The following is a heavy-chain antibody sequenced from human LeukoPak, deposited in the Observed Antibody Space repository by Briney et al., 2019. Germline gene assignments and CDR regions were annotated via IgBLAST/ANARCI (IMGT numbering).Heavy chain of an antibody. V-gene: IGHV7-4-1*02. J-gene: IGHJ1*01. D-gene: IGHD5-18*01. Sequence: ASVKVSCKASGYTFTNYAMNWVRRAPGQGLEWMGWINTNTGNPTYAQGFTGRFVFSLDTSVTTAYLQISSLKAEDTAVYYCARAMDSAVGTWRNFQHWGQGTLVTVSS. CDR2: INTNTGNP. CDR3: ARAMDSAVGTWRNFQH. CDR1: GYTFTNYA.